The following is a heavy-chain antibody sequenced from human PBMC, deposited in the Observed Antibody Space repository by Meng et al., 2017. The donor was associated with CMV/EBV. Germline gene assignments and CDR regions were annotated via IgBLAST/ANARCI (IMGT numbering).Heavy chain of an antibody. J-gene: IGHJ4*02. V-gene: IGHV4-34*01. Sequence: QVQLQQWGAGLLKPSETLSLTCAVYGGSFSGYYWSWIRQHPGKGLEWIGEINHSGSTNYNPSLKSRVTISVDTSKNQFSLKLSSVTAADTAVYYCARGVGATGKADYWGQGTLVTVSS. CDR3: ARGVGATGKADY. D-gene: IGHD1-26*01. CDR2: INHSGST. CDR1: GGSFSGYY.